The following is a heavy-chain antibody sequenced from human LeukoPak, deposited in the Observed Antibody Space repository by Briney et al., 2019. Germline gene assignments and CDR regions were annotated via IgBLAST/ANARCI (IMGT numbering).Heavy chain of an antibody. J-gene: IGHJ4*02. Sequence: ASVKVSCKASGGTFSSYDIRWVRQAPGQGLEWMGWINPTTGNPTYAQGFTGRFVFSLDTSVSTAYLQISSLKAEDTAVYYCARATSIFGVVSDFDYWGQGTLVTVSS. V-gene: IGHV7-4-1*02. CDR1: GGTFSSYD. CDR3: ARATSIFGVVSDFDY. D-gene: IGHD3-3*01. CDR2: INPTTGNP.